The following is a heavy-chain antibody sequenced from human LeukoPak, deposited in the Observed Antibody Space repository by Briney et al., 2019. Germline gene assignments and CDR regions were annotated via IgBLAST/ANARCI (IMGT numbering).Heavy chain of an antibody. Sequence: GGSLRLSCAASGFTFDDYAMHWVRQAPGKGLEWVSLISGDGGSTYYADSVKGRFTISRDNSKNSLYLQMNSLRTEDTALYYCAKHPGYSGYENWFDPWGQGTLVTVSS. CDR2: ISGDGGST. D-gene: IGHD5-12*01. CDR3: AKHPGYSGYENWFDP. CDR1: GFTFDDYA. J-gene: IGHJ5*02. V-gene: IGHV3-43*02.